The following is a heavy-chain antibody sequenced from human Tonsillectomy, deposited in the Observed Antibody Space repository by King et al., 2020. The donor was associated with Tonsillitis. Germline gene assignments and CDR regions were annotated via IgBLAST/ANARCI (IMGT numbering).Heavy chain of an antibody. CDR3: ASLRRYYGMDV. J-gene: IGHJ6*02. D-gene: IGHD3-16*01. CDR1: GGSISSSNYY. Sequence: QLQESGPGLVKPSETLSLTCSVSGGSISSSNYYWGWIRQPPGKGLEWIGSIYYSGSTYYNPSFKSRVTISVDTSKNQFSLKLTSVTAADRAVYYCASLRRYYGMDVWGQGTTVTVSS. CDR2: IYYSGST. V-gene: IGHV4-39*01.